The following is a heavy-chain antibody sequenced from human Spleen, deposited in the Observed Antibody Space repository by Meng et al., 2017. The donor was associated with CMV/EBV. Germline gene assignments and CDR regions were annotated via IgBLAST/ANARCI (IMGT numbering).Heavy chain of an antibody. CDR3: AREPRSTGSYYFDY. CDR1: GFHFDDYS. V-gene: IGHV3-20*03. J-gene: IGHJ4*02. D-gene: IGHD2-8*02. Sequence: SGFHFDDYSMSWVRQVPGKGLEWISGLNWNGGSTFYADPLRGRFTISRDNAKNTLYLQMNNLRAEDTALYYCAREPRSTGSYYFDYWGQGTLVTVSS. CDR2: LNWNGGST.